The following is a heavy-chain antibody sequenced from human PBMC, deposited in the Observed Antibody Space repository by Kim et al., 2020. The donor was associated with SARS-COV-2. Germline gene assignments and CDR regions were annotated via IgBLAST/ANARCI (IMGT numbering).Heavy chain of an antibody. Sequence: SETLSLTCNVSGGSVRSTNYYWGWIRQPPGKGLEWIGSVYYRGTTYYNASLKSRVSISVDTSKNQFSLRLNSVTAADTAIYYCVLCFDFGWFGPWGQGILVTVSS. J-gene: IGHJ5*02. CDR1: GGSVRSTNYY. V-gene: IGHV4-39*01. CDR2: VYYRGTT. CDR3: VLCFDFGWFGP. D-gene: IGHD3-9*01.